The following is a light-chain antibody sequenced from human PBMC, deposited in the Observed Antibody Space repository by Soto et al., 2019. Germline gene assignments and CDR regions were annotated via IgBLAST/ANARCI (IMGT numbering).Light chain of an antibody. V-gene: IGKV3D-15*01. J-gene: IGKJ1*01. Sequence: EIALTQSPGPLSLSPGEGATLSGRARQGVGSNYLAWYQQKPGQPPRVLIQDASRRATGIPARFSGSGSETEFTLTIRSLQSEDFAIYYCHQYNNYPWTFGQGTKVDIK. CDR2: DAS. CDR1: QGVGSN. CDR3: HQYNNYPWT.